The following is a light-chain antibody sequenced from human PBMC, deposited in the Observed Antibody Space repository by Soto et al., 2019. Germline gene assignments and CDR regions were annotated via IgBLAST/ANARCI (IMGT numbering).Light chain of an antibody. CDR1: QSVSSY. CDR2: DAS. CDR3: PQRSNWPPDKYT. V-gene: IGKV3-11*01. Sequence: EIVLTQSPATLSLSPGERATLSCRASQSVSSYLAWYQQKPGQAPRLLIYDASNRATGIPARFSGSGSGTDFTLTISSLEPEDFAVYYCPQRSNWPPDKYTFGQGTKLEI. J-gene: IGKJ2*01.